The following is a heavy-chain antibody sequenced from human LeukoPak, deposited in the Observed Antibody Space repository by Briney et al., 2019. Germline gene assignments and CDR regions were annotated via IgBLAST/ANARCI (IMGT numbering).Heavy chain of an antibody. CDR2: IIPIFGTA. Sequence: GASVKVSCKASGGTFSSYAISWVRQAPGQGLEWMGGIIPIFGTANYAQRFRDRVTITADESTSTAYMELSSLRSEDTAVYYCARSRITMIVVVIHEAYFDYWGQGTLVTVSS. V-gene: IGHV1-69*13. D-gene: IGHD3-22*01. CDR1: GGTFSSYA. J-gene: IGHJ4*02. CDR3: ARSRITMIVVVIHEAYFDY.